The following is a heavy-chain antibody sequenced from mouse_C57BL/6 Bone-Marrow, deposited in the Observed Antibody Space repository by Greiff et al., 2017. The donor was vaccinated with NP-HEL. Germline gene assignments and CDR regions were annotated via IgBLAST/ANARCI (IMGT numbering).Heavy chain of an antibody. Sequence: EVKLVESGPGLAKPSQTLSLTCSVTGYSITSDYWNWIRKFPGNKLEYMGYISYSGSTYYNPSLKSRISITRDTSKNQYYLQLNSVTTEDTATYYCARSLYGNYGGFAYWGQGTLVTVSA. V-gene: IGHV3-8*01. CDR1: GYSITSDY. D-gene: IGHD2-1*01. CDR3: ARSLYGNYGGFAY. J-gene: IGHJ3*01. CDR2: ISYSGST.